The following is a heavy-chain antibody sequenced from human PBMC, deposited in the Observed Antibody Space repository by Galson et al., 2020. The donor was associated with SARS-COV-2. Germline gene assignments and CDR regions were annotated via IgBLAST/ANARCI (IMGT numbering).Heavy chain of an antibody. CDR3: ARVGGNDGWNWFDP. J-gene: IGHJ5*02. V-gene: IGHV4-59*01. Sequence: SQTLSLTCSVSGGSMSKYYWSWIRQSPGKGLEWIGNIYYSGGTKYNPSLKSRVSRSVDTSENQFSLKLNSVTAADTAVYYCARVGGNDGWNWFDPGGQGTLVTVSA. D-gene: IGHD1-1*01. CDR2: IYYSGGT. CDR1: GGSMSKYY.